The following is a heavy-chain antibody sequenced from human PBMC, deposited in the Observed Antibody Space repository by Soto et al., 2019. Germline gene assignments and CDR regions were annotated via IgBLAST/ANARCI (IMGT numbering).Heavy chain of an antibody. V-gene: IGHV4-38-2*02. Sequence: ETLSLTCTVAGHSINSDYYWGWTRQPPGKGLEWIGSIYPGGGTYYNPSLKSRVTISIDTSKNQFSLRLTSVTAADTAMYYCARKGYYPSGRINLFDAWGQGTPVTVSS. CDR3: ARKGYYPSGRINLFDA. D-gene: IGHD3-10*01. J-gene: IGHJ4*02. CDR2: IYPGGGT. CDR1: GHSINSDYY.